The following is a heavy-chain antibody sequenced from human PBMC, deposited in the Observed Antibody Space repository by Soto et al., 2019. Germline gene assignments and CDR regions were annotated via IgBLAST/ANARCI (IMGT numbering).Heavy chain of an antibody. J-gene: IGHJ4*02. CDR3: ARGWELLRPHYYFDY. CDR1: GYTFTSYG. V-gene: IGHV1-18*01. D-gene: IGHD1-26*01. Sequence: ASVKVSCKASGYTFTSYGISWVRQAPGQGLEWMGWISAYNGNTNYAQKLRGRVTMTTDTSTSTAYMELRSLRSDDTAVYYCARGWELLRPHYYFDYWGQGTLVTVSS. CDR2: ISAYNGNT.